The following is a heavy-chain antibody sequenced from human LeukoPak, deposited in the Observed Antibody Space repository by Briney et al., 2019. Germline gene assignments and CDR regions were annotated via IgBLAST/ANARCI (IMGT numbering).Heavy chain of an antibody. Sequence: SVKVSCKASGGTFSSYAISWVRQAPGQGLEWMGRIIPILGIANYAQKFQGRVTITADKSTSTAYMELSSLRSEDTAVYYCARDLGEPHFDYWGQGTQVTVSS. J-gene: IGHJ4*02. CDR3: ARDLGEPHFDY. CDR2: IIPILGIA. D-gene: IGHD2-21*01. CDR1: GGTFSSYA. V-gene: IGHV1-69*04.